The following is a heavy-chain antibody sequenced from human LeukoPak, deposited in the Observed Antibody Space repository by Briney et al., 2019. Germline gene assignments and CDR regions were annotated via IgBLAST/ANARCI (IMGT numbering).Heavy chain of an antibody. Sequence: GGSLLLFSAASGFTVSSNYMSWVRQDPGKGLEWVSVIYSGGSTYYADSVKGRFTISRDNSKNTLYLQMNSLRAADTAVYYCARESVRNYVGRGAFDLWGQGTLVTVSS. V-gene: IGHV3-66*01. CDR1: GFTVSSNY. CDR2: IYSGGST. CDR3: ARESVRNYVGRGAFDL. J-gene: IGHJ3*01. D-gene: IGHD3-10*02.